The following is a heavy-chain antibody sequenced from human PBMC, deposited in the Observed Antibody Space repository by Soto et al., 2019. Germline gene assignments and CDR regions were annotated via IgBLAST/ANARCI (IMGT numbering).Heavy chain of an antibody. CDR2: IGYRGST. V-gene: IGHV4-31*11. D-gene: IGHD1-26*01. Sequence: QVQLQESGPGLVKPSQTLSLTCAVSGGSISRGSYYCSWIRQPPGKALEWIGYIGYRGSTYYNASLKSRLTISLDTSKSQFSLKLSSVTAADTAMYYCARRAATSTFDYWGQGTLVTVSS. J-gene: IGHJ4*02. CDR3: ARRAATSTFDY. CDR1: GGSISRGSYY.